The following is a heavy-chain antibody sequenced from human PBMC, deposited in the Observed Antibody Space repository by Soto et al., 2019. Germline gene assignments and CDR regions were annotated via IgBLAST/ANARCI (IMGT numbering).Heavy chain of an antibody. Sequence: EVQLVESGGGLVQPGGSLRLSCAASGFTFSNYWMHWVRQAPGKGLVWVSALNGDSVTTNYADSVKGRFTISRDNSKNTLFLQMSSLRAEDTAVYYCARDRRPSVYSGLDVWGQGTTVIVSS. CDR3: ARDRRPSVYSGLDV. CDR2: LNGDSVTT. J-gene: IGHJ6*02. CDR1: GFTFSNYW. D-gene: IGHD1-26*01. V-gene: IGHV3-74*01.